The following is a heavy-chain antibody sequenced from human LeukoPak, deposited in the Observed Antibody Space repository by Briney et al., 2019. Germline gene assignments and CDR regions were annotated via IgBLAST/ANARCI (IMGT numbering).Heavy chain of an antibody. V-gene: IGHV3-21*01. J-gene: IGHJ4*02. CDR1: GFTFSSYS. CDR2: ISSSSSYI. D-gene: IGHD3-9*01. Sequence: PGGSLRLSCAASGFTFSSYSMNWVRQAPGKGLEWVSSISSSSSYIYYADSVKGRFTISRDNAKNSLYLQMNNLRAEDTAVYYCARRKQVDWYVDYWGQGTLVTVSS. CDR3: ARRKQVDWYVDY.